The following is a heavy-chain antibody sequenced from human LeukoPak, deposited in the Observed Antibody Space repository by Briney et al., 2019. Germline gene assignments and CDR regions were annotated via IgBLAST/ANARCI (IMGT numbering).Heavy chain of an antibody. D-gene: IGHD3-3*01. CDR2: MSSGSRYI. V-gene: IGHV3-21*01. Sequence: GGSLRLSCTASGFSFANYAMSWVRLAPGKGLEWVSSMSSGSRYIYYADSVRGRFTISRDNAKHSLYLLMNSLRAEDTAVYYGTRDRPTGASRVFVVQWGQGALVTVSS. CDR1: GFSFANYA. CDR3: TRDRPTGASRVFVVQ. J-gene: IGHJ4*02.